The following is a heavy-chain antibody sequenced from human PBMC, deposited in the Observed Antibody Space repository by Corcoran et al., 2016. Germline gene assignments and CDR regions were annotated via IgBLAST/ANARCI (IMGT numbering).Heavy chain of an antibody. V-gene: IGHV3-48*04. Sequence: VQLVESGGGLVQPGGSLRLSCAASGFTFSSYSMNWVRQAPGKGLEWVSYISSSSSTIYYADSVKGRFTISRDNAKNALYLQMNSLRAEDTAVYYCARDRAGYSHYYFDYWGQGNLVTVSS. J-gene: IGHJ4*02. CDR2: ISSSSSTI. CDR1: GFTFSSYS. D-gene: IGHD5-18*01. CDR3: ARDRAGYSHYYFDY.